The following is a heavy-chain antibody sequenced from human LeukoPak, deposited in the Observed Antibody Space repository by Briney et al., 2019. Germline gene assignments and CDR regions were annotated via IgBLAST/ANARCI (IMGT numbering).Heavy chain of an antibody. V-gene: IGHV4-30-4*01. CDR2: IFHTGST. CDR1: GGSISTDNYY. CDR3: ARGPWGIAVAGNDY. D-gene: IGHD6-19*01. J-gene: IGHJ4*02. Sequence: SETLSLTCTVSGGSISTDNYYWSWIRQPPGKGLEWIAYIFHTGSTYYNPSLRSRVTISVDASKNQFSLKLSSVTAADTAVYYCARGPWGIAVAGNDYWGQGTLVTVSS.